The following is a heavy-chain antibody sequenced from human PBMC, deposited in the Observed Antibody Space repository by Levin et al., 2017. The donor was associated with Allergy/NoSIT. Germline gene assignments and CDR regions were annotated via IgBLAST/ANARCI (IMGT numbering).Heavy chain of an antibody. J-gene: IGHJ4*02. CDR2: IRTKAYNYAT. D-gene: IGHD1-1*01. CDR1: GFTFSDHY. V-gene: IGHV3-72*01. CDR3: LKIGRNYQPDY. Sequence: GGSLRLSCAVSGFTFSDHYMDWVRQAPGKGLEWIGRIRTKAYNYATEYVASVKGSFTISRDDSKNSVYLQMNSLKIEDTSVYYFLKIGRNYQPDYWGRGTLVTVSS.